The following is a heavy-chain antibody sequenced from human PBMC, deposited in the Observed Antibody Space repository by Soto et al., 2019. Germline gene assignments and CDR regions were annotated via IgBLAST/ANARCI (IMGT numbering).Heavy chain of an antibody. CDR2: ISYDGSNK. V-gene: IGHV3-30*03. CDR3: ATSNGGTYYYYGMDV. Sequence: PGGSLRLSCAASGFTFSSYGMHWVRQAPGKGLEWVAVISYDGSNKYYADSVKGRFTISRDNSKNTLYLQMNSLRGEDTAVYYCATSNGGTYYYYGMDVWGQGTTVTVSS. J-gene: IGHJ6*02. D-gene: IGHD1-26*01. CDR1: GFTFSSYG.